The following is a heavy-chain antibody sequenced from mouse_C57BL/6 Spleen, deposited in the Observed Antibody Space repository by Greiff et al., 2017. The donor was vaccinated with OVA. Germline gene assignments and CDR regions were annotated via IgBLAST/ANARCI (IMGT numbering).Heavy chain of an antibody. CDR3: ARYHYDYDEGYAMDY. J-gene: IGHJ4*01. CDR1: GYTFTDYY. V-gene: IGHV1-26*01. CDR2: INPNNGGT. Sequence: VQLQQSGPELVKPGASVKISCKASGYTFTDYYMNWVKQSHGKSLEWIGDINPNNGGTSYNQKFKGKATLTVDKSSSTAYMELRSLTSEDSAVYYCARYHYDYDEGYAMDYWGQGTSVTVSS. D-gene: IGHD2-4*01.